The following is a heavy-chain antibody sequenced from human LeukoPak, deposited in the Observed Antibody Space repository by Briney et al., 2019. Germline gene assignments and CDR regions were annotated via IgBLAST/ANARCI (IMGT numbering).Heavy chain of an antibody. Sequence: ASVRLSCKTSGYIFTDHYMHWVRQDPGKGLEWMGRFVLEGGDTQYAENFQGRVTITADTSTATSYMEVSSLTSEDTAVYYCATDAEYRIAARKLDYWGQGTLVTVSA. CDR1: GYIFTDHY. D-gene: IGHD6-6*01. V-gene: IGHV1-69-2*01. CDR2: FVLEGGDT. CDR3: ATDAEYRIAARKLDY. J-gene: IGHJ4*02.